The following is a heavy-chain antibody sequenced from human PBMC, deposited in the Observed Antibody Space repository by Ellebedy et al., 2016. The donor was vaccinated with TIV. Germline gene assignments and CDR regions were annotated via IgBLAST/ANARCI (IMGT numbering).Heavy chain of an antibody. CDR1: GFIFSTYW. CDR3: ARGRDGYGD. D-gene: IGHD4/OR15-4a*01. CDR2: IKADGSAK. Sequence: GESLKISCAASGFIFSTYWMTWVRPAPGKGLEWVANIKADGSAKYFVDSVKGRFTISRDNAKNLVYLQMNSLRAEDTAMYYCARGRDGYGDWGQGTLVTVSS. J-gene: IGHJ4*02. V-gene: IGHV3-7*03.